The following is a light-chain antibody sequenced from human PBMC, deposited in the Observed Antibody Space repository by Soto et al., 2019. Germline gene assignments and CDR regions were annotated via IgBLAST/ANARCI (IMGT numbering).Light chain of an antibody. CDR2: DAS. J-gene: IGKJ1*01. CDR1: QCVSSY. Sequence: IVLTQSPATLSLSPGERATLSCRASQCVSSYLAWYQQKPGQAPRLLIYDASNRATGIPARFSGSGSGTDFSLTISRLEPEDFAVYYCQQYGRSPWTFGQGTKVDIK. CDR3: QQYGRSPWT. V-gene: IGKV3-11*01.